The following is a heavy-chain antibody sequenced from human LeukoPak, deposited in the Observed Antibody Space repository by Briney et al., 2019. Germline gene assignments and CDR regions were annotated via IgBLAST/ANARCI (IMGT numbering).Heavy chain of an antibody. D-gene: IGHD6-13*01. J-gene: IGHJ5*02. Sequence: ASVKVSCKASGYTFTGYYMHWVRQAPGQGLEWRGWMNPNSGNTGYAQTFQGRVTMTRNTSISTAYMELSSLRSEDTAVYYCARGWIAAENWFDPWGQGTLATVSS. CDR2: MNPNSGNT. V-gene: IGHV1-8*02. CDR3: ARGWIAAENWFDP. CDR1: GYTFTGYY.